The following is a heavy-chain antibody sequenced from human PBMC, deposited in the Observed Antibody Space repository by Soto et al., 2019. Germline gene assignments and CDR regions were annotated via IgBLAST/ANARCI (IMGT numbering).Heavy chain of an antibody. Sequence: EVQLVESGGGLVQPGRSLRLSCAASGFTFDEYAMHWVRQAPGKGLEWVSRISWNSGSIGYADSVKGRFTISRDNAKNSLYLQMNSLRAEDTALYYCAKDADYYYYYGMDVWGQGTTVTVSS. J-gene: IGHJ6*02. CDR2: ISWNSGSI. V-gene: IGHV3-9*01. CDR3: AKDADYYYYYGMDV. CDR1: GFTFDEYA.